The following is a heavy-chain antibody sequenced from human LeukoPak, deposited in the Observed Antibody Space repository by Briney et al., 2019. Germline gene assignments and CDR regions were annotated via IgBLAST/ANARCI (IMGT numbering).Heavy chain of an antibody. J-gene: IGHJ4*02. D-gene: IGHD6-19*01. CDR2: INPNSGGT. Sequence: ASVKVSCKASGYTFTGYYMHWVRQAPGQGLEWMGWINPNSGGTNYAQKFQGRVTMTRDTSISTAYMELSRLRSDDTAVYYCARGGEGASSGWFYFSDYWGQGTLVTVSS. V-gene: IGHV1-2*02. CDR3: ARGGEGASSGWFYFSDY. CDR1: GYTFTGYY.